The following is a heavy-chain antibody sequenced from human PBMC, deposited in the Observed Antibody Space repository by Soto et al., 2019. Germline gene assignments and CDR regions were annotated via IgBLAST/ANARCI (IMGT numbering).Heavy chain of an antibody. CDR2: ISSSGSTI. J-gene: IGHJ6*02. D-gene: IGHD6-6*01. CDR1: GFTFSDYY. Sequence: PXGSLRLSCSASGFTFSDYYMSWIRQAPGKGLEWVSYISSSGSTIYYADSVKGRFTISRDNAKNSLYLQMNSLRAEDTAVYYCARDAGSSSSAYYYGMDVWGQGTTVTVSS. V-gene: IGHV3-11*01. CDR3: ARDAGSSSSAYYYGMDV.